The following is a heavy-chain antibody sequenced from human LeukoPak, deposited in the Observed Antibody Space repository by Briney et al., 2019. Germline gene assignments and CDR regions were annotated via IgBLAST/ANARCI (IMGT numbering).Heavy chain of an antibody. D-gene: IGHD1-26*01. CDR1: GHTLIAFS. V-gene: IGHV1-24*01. Sequence: ASVKVSCKVSGHTLIAFSMXXXXXAPGKXXXWXXXFDPXDGEIVYAQKFQGRVTMTEDTSTXTAYMDLSSLRSEDTAMYYCATSRGDSGAYYGFDYWGRGTLVTVST. CDR2: FDPXDGEI. J-gene: IGHJ4*02. CDR3: ATSRGDSGAYYGFDY.